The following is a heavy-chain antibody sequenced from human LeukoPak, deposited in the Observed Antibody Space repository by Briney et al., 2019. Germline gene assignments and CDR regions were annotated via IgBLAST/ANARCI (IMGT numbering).Heavy chain of an antibody. V-gene: IGHV3-21*04. CDR2: ISSSSSYI. D-gene: IGHD6-13*01. Sequence: GGSLRLSCAASGFTFSSYSMNWVRQAPGKGLEWVSSISSSSSYIYYADSVKGRFTISRDNAKNSLYLQMNSLRAEDTAVYYCARDFIAAAHTAFDIWGQGTMVTVSS. J-gene: IGHJ3*02. CDR3: ARDFIAAAHTAFDI. CDR1: GFTFSSYS.